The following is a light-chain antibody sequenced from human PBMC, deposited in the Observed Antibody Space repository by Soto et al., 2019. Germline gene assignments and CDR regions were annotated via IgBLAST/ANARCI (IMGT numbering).Light chain of an antibody. J-gene: IGLJ3*02. CDR3: SSYTSCTTPV. Sequence: QSALTQPASVSGSPGQSITISCTGTSSDVGGYDYVSWYQQYPGKAPKLVISEVSNRPSGVSHRFSGSRSGNTASLTISGLQAEDEADYYCSSYTSCTTPVFGGGTQLTVL. V-gene: IGLV2-14*01. CDR1: SSDVGGYDY. CDR2: EVS.